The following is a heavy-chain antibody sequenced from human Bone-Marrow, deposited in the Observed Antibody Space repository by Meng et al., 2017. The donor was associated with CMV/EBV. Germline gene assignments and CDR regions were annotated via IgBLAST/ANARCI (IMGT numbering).Heavy chain of an antibody. CDR1: GDSVSSNSPP. V-gene: IGHV6-1*01. CDR2: TYYRSKWYN. D-gene: IGHD2-8*01. Sequence: SQTLALTCAISGDSVSSNSPPWNWIRQSPSRGLEWLGRTYYRSKWYNDYAVSVKSRISINPDTSKNQFSLQLNFGTPEDKAVYYCARSVNMVYDIKSPTVDYWGQGTLVTVSS. J-gene: IGHJ4*02. CDR3: ARSVNMVYDIKSPTVDY.